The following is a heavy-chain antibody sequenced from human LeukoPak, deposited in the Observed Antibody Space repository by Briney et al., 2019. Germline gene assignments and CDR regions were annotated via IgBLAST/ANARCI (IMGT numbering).Heavy chain of an antibody. CDR2: ISSSSSYI. V-gene: IGHV3-21*01. J-gene: IGHJ4*02. D-gene: IGHD6-19*01. Sequence: GGSLRLSCAASGFTFSSYSMNWVRQAPGKGLEWVSSISSSSSYIYYADSVKGRFTISRDNAKNSLYLQMNSLRAEDTAVYYCARDDGSVAPFDYWGQGTLVTVSS. CDR1: GFTFSSYS. CDR3: ARDDGSVAPFDY.